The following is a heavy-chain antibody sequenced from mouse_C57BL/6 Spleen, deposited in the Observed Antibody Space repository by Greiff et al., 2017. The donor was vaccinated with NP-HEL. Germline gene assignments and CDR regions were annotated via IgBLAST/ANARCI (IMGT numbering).Heavy chain of an antibody. Sequence: EVQLQQSGPELVKPGASVKISCKASGYSFTDYNMNWVKQSNGKSLEWIGVINPNYGTTSYNQKFKGKATLTVDQSSSTAYMQLNSLTSEDSAVYYCAREGLITTVVGENYYAMDYWGQGTSVTVSS. CDR1: GYSFTDYN. V-gene: IGHV1-39*01. CDR3: AREGLITTVVGENYYAMDY. CDR2: INPNYGTT. D-gene: IGHD1-1*01. J-gene: IGHJ4*01.